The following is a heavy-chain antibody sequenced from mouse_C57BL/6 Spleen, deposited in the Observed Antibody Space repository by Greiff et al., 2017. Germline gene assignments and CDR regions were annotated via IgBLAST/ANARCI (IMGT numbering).Heavy chain of an antibody. Sequence: EVQLVESGGDLVKPGGSLKLSCAASGFTFSSYGMSWVRQTPDKRLAWVATISSGGSYTYYPDSVKGRFTISRDNAKNPLYLQMSSLKSEDTAMYYCARQGNWDGRDFDYWGQGTTLTVSS. CDR2: ISSGGSYT. D-gene: IGHD4-1*01. V-gene: IGHV5-6*01. J-gene: IGHJ2*01. CDR1: GFTFSSYG. CDR3: ARQGNWDGRDFDY.